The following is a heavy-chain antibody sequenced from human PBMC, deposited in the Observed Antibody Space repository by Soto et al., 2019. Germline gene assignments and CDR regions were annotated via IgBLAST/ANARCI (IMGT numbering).Heavy chain of an antibody. CDR2: SNHRGRT. D-gene: IGHD3-9*01. CDR1: GGSFSGYY. J-gene: IGHJ1*01. V-gene: IGHV4-34*01. Sequence: SETLSLTCAVYGGSFSGYYWSWIRQPPGKGLEWIGESNHRGRTNYNPSLKSRVTISVDTSKNQFSLKLSSVTAADTAVYYCARGDILTGYADWGHGTLVTVSS. CDR3: ARGDILTGYAD.